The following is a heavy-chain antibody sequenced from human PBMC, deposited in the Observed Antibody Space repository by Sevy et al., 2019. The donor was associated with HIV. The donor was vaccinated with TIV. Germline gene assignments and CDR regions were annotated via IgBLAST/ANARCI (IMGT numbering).Heavy chain of an antibody. V-gene: IGHV3-23*01. D-gene: IGHD6-13*01. J-gene: IGHJ4*02. CDR1: GFTFSSYA. CDR3: AKGSSWYGPPNHDFDD. Sequence: GGSLRLSCAASGFTFSSYAMSWVRQAPGKGLEWVSAISGSGGSTYYADSVKGRFTISRDNSKNTLYLQMNSLRAEDTAVYYCAKGSSWYGPPNHDFDDWGQGTLVTVSS. CDR2: ISGSGGST.